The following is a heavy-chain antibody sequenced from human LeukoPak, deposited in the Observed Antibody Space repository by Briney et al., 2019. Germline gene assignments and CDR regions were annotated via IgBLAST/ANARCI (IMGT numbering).Heavy chain of an antibody. CDR1: GGSISSSSYY. CDR3: ARRTSYDSSGYYSNYFDY. V-gene: IGHV4-39*01. Sequence: SETLSLTCTVSGGSISSSSYYWGWIRQPPGKGLEWIGSIYYSGSTYYNPSLKSRVTISVDTSKNQFSLKLSSVTAADTAVYYCARRTSYDSSGYYSNYFDYWGQGTLVTVSS. J-gene: IGHJ4*02. CDR2: IYYSGST. D-gene: IGHD3-22*01.